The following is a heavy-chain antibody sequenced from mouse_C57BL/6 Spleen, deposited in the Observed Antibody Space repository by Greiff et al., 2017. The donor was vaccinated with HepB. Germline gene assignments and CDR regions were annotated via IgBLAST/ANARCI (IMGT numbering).Heavy chain of an antibody. J-gene: IGHJ4*01. Sequence: QVQLQQPGAELVKPGASVKLSCKASGYTFTSYWMHGVKQRPGQGLEWIGMIHPNSGSTNYNEKFKSKATLTVDKSSSTAYMQLSSLTSEDSAVYYCARDGYYVGYAMDYWGQGTSVTVSS. V-gene: IGHV1-64*01. D-gene: IGHD2-3*01. CDR3: ARDGYYVGYAMDY. CDR1: GYTFTSYW. CDR2: IHPNSGST.